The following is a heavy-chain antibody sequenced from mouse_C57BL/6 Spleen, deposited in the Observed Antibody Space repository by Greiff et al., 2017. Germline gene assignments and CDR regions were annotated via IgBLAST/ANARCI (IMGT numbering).Heavy chain of an antibody. CDR1: GYTFTSYT. V-gene: IGHV1-4*01. J-gene: IGHJ4*01. Sequence: VQLQQSGAELARPGASVKMSCKASGYTFTSYTMHWVKQRPGQGLEWIGYINPSSGYTKYNQKFKDKATLTADKSSSTAYMQLSSLTSEDSAVYYCAREGSNYGAMDYWGQGASVTVSS. CDR2: INPSSGYT. D-gene: IGHD2-5*01. CDR3: AREGSNYGAMDY.